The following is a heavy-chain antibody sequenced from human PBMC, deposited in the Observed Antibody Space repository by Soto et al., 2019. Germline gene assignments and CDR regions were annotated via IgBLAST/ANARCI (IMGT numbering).Heavy chain of an antibody. CDR3: AREGVAPYYYYGMDV. CDR1: GYTYTRSG. J-gene: IGHJ6*02. V-gene: IGHV1-18*01. D-gene: IGHD5-12*01. CDR2: ISTYNGDT. Sequence: ASVKVSCKASGYTYTRSGVSWVRQAPGQGLEWMGWISTYNGDTNYAQTFQGRVTMTTDTSTSTVHMEVRSLRSDDTAVYYCAREGVAPYYYYGMDVWGQGTPVTVSS.